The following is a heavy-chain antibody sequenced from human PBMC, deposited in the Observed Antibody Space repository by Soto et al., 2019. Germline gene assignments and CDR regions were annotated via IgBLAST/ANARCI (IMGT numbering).Heavy chain of an antibody. CDR1: GFTFSSYG. D-gene: IGHD6-13*01. CDR2: IWYDGSNK. CDR3: ARNRIAAAERYYYYGMDV. Sequence: GGSLRLSCAASGFTFSSYGMHWVRQAPGKGLEWVAVIWYDGSNKYYADSVKGRFTISRDNSKNTLYLQMNSLRAEDTAVYYCARNRIAAAERYYYYGMDVWGQGTTVTV. V-gene: IGHV3-33*01. J-gene: IGHJ6*02.